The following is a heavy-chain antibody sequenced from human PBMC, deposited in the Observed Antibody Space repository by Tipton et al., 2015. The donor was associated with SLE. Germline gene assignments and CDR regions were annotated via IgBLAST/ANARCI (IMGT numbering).Heavy chain of an antibody. CDR3: ARYFYDSSGVCLFDF. J-gene: IGHJ4*02. CDR2: VFSGGTT. V-gene: IGHV4-31*03. D-gene: IGHD3-22*01. CDR1: SGSVSSGAYY. Sequence: TLSLTCTVSSGSVSSGAYYWSWIRQHPGKGLEWIGYVFSGGTTYYNPSLKGRLSLSLDTSQNQLSLKLSSVTSADTAVYYCARYFYDSSGVCLFDFWGQGTLVTVSS.